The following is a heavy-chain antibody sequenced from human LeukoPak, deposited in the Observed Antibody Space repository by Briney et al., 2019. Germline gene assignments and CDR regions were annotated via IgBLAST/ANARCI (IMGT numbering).Heavy chain of an antibody. J-gene: IGHJ6*03. V-gene: IGHV4-39*07. CDR2: IYYRGST. D-gene: IGHD2/OR15-2a*01. Sequence: SETLSLTCTVSGGSISSGSYYWSWIRQPAGKGLEWIGSIYYRGSTYYNPSLKSRVTISVDTSKNQFSLKLSSVTAADTAVYYCAREEVTYGYMDVWGKGTTVTVSS. CDR1: GGSISSGSYY. CDR3: AREEVTYGYMDV.